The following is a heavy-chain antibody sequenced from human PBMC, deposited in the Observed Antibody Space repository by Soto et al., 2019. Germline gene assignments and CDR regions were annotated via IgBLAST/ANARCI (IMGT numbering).Heavy chain of an antibody. J-gene: IGHJ6*02. Sequence: QVQLVESGGGVVQPGRSLRLSCAASGFTFSSYGMHWVRQAPGKGLEWVAVIWYDGSNKYYADSVKGRFTISRDNSKNTLYLQMNSLRVEDTAVYYCARFPLPTTVTYDEDGMDVWGQGTTVTVSS. CDR3: ARFPLPTTVTYDEDGMDV. CDR2: IWYDGSNK. CDR1: GFTFSSYG. V-gene: IGHV3-33*01. D-gene: IGHD4-4*01.